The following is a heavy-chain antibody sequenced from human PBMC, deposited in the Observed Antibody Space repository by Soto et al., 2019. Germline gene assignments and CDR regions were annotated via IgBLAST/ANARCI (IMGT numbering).Heavy chain of an antibody. CDR1: GFTFRSYA. J-gene: IGHJ4*02. CDR2: ISYDGSNK. D-gene: IGHD5-12*01. Sequence: PGGSLRLSCAASGFTFRSYAMHWVRQAPGKGLQWVAVISYDGSNKYYANSVKGRFTISRDNSKNTLYLQMNSLRAEDTAVYYCAGVVEMATIDILSMPPFCGQGSPVTVSS. V-gene: IGHV3-30-3*01. CDR3: AGVVEMATIDILSMPPF.